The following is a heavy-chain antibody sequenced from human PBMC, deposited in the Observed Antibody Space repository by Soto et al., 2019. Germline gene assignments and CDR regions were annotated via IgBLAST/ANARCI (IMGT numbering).Heavy chain of an antibody. V-gene: IGHV3-7*04. CDR2: IKQDGSEK. CDR3: ARGLYSYGSLFLLPYYFDY. J-gene: IGHJ4*02. D-gene: IGHD5-18*01. Sequence: GGSLRLSCAASGFTFSSYWMSWVRQAPGKGLEWVANIKQDGSEKYYVDSVKGRFTISRDNPTNSLYLQMNSLRAEDTAVYYCARGLYSYGSLFLLPYYFDYWGQGTLVTVSS. CDR1: GFTFSSYW.